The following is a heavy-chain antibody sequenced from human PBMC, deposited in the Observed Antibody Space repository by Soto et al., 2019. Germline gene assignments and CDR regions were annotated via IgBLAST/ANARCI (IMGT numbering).Heavy chain of an antibody. D-gene: IGHD2-15*01. V-gene: IGHV1-8*01. Sequence: ASVKVSCKASGYTFTSYDINWVRQATGQGREWMGWMNPNSGNTGYAQKFQGRVTMTRNTSISTAYMELSSLRSEDTAVYYCARGQIYCSGGSCYGVYGFDYWGQGXLVTVYS. CDR2: MNPNSGNT. CDR3: ARGQIYCSGGSCYGVYGFDY. J-gene: IGHJ4*02. CDR1: GYTFTSYD.